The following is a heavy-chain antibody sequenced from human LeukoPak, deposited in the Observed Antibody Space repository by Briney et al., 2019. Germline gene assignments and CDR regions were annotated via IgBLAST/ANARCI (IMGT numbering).Heavy chain of an antibody. CDR3: ARENTGSYYDYAFEI. D-gene: IGHD1-26*01. CDR1: GGSISGYY. V-gene: IGHV4-59*01. Sequence: PSETLSLTCTVSGGSISGYYWSWIRQPPGKGLEWIGCIHDSGTTNYSPSLKSRVTISVDTSKNQFSLRLGSVTAADTAVYYCARENTGSYYDYAFEIWGQGTMVTVSS. CDR2: IHDSGTT. J-gene: IGHJ3*02.